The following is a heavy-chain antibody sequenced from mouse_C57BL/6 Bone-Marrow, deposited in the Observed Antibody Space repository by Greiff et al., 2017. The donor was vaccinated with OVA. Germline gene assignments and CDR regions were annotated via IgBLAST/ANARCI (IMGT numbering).Heavy chain of an antibody. CDR1: GFTFSSYG. CDR3: ARHGGYYGNYEAWFAY. J-gene: IGHJ3*01. Sequence: DVMLVESGGDLVKPGGSLKLSCAASGFTFSSYGMSWVRQTPDKRLEWVATISSGGSYTYYPDSVKGRFTISRDNAKNTLYLQMSSLKSEDTAMYYCARHGGYYGNYEAWFAYWGQGTLVTVSA. CDR2: ISSGGSYT. D-gene: IGHD2-1*01. V-gene: IGHV5-6*02.